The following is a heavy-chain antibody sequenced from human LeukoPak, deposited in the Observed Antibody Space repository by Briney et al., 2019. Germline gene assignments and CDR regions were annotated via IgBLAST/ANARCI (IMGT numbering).Heavy chain of an antibody. D-gene: IGHD5-12*01. CDR3: ARAYSGYDPSDP. V-gene: IGHV3-21*01. CDR1: GFTFSSYS. J-gene: IGHJ5*02. Sequence: GGSLRLSCAASGFTFSSYSMNWVRQAPGKGLEWVSSISSSSSYIYYADSVKGRFTISRDNAKNSLYLQMNSLRAEDTAVYYCARAYSGYDPSDPWGQGTLVTVSS. CDR2: ISSSSSYI.